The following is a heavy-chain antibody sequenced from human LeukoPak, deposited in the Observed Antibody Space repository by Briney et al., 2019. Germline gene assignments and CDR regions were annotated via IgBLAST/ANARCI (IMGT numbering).Heavy chain of an antibody. CDR1: GFTFASHA. Sequence: GGSLRLSCAASGFTFASHAMNWVRQAPGRGLEWVSSITSSGDRTYYADSVKGRFTVFRDNSKNTLYLQINNLRAEDTGLYSCAKDPPFDDVESYWGQGTLVIVSS. D-gene: IGHD1-1*01. V-gene: IGHV3-23*01. CDR3: AKDPPFDDVESY. CDR2: ITSSGDRT. J-gene: IGHJ4*02.